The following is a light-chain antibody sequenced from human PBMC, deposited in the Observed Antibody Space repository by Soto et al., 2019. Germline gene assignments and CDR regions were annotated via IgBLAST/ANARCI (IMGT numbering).Light chain of an antibody. J-gene: IGLJ2*01. V-gene: IGLV2-23*03. CDR3: CSDARSNTFV. Sequence: QSALTQPASVSGSPGQSITISCTGTSSDVGSYNLVSWYQQCPGKAPKLMIYEGTKRPSGVSNRFSGSKSGNTASLTISGLQAEDEADYYCCSDARSNTFVFGGGTKVTVL. CDR1: SSDVGSYNL. CDR2: EGT.